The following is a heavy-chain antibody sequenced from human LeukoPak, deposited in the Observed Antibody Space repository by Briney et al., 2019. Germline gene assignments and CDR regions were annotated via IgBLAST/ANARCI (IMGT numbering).Heavy chain of an antibody. Sequence: PGGSLRLSCAASGFTFSSYGMHWVRQAPGKGLEWVAFIRYDGSNKYYADSVKGRFTISRDNSKNTLYLQMNSLRAEDTAVYYCAKDVHAWEMATGPPDYWGQGTLVTVSS. J-gene: IGHJ4*02. CDR2: IRYDGSNK. D-gene: IGHD5-24*01. CDR1: GFTFSSYG. CDR3: AKDVHAWEMATGPPDY. V-gene: IGHV3-30*02.